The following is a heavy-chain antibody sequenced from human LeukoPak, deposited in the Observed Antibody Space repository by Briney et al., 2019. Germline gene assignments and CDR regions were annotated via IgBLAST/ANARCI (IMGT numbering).Heavy chain of an antibody. D-gene: IGHD1-14*01. CDR1: GYTFTTYY. Sequence: GASVKVSCKASGYTFTTYYMHWVRQAPGQGLEWMGIINPSGGSTSYAQKFQARVTMTTDTSTTTAYMELRSLRSDDTAVYYCARVPPSAHQVFSSDYWGQGTQVTVSS. CDR2: INPSGGST. J-gene: IGHJ4*02. CDR3: ARVPPSAHQVFSSDY. V-gene: IGHV1-46*01.